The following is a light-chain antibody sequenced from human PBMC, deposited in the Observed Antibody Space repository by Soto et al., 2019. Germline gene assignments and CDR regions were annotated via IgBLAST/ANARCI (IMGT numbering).Light chain of an antibody. J-gene: IGKJ1*01. CDR3: QQYNSYWT. CDR1: QSISSW. V-gene: IGKV1-5*01. Sequence: DIQMTQSPSTLSASVGDRGTITCRASQSISSWLAWYQQKPGKAPKLLIYDASSLESGVPSRFSGSGSGTEFTLTIRSLQPDDFATYYCQQYNSYWTFGQGTKVDIK. CDR2: DAS.